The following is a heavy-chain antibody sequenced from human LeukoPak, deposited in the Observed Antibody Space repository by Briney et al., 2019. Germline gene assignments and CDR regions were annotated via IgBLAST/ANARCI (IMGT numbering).Heavy chain of an antibody. CDR3: ARGIRVTASLLSVGFYFDD. Sequence: SETLSLTCTVSGGSISSGYWMWLRQPAGKGLEWIGRIYTSGGTRYNPSLRGRVTMSAVTSKNQFSLKLSSVTAADTAVYCGARGIRVTASLLSVGFYFDDWGQGTLVTVSS. D-gene: IGHD2-21*02. CDR2: IYTSGGT. V-gene: IGHV4-4*07. CDR1: GGSISSGY. J-gene: IGHJ4*02.